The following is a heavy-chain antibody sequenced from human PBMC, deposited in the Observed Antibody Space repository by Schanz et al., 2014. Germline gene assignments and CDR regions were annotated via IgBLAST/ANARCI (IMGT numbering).Heavy chain of an antibody. CDR3: ARSGVDV. CDR2: ISGSGDST. CDR1: GSTFSSYA. V-gene: IGHV3-23*04. D-gene: IGHD3-10*01. J-gene: IGHJ6*02. Sequence: EVQVVESGGDFVQPGGSLRLSCAVSGSTFSSYAMSWVRQAPGKGLEWVSAISGSGDSTSYGDSVKGRFTISRVNSKNTLYLQMNSLRAEDTAVYYCARSGVDVWGQGTTVTFSS.